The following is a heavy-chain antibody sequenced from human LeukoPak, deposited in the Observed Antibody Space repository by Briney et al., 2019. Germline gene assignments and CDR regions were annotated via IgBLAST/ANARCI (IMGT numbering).Heavy chain of an antibody. CDR1: GGSIINHY. CDR3: ARDVRYASGWSTPES. J-gene: IGHJ5*02. CDR2: IYSSGTA. Sequence: PSETLSLTCTVSGGSIINHYWSWVRQPAGKGLEWIGRIYSSGTANYSPSLKSRVSMSIDTSNNPLSLNLTSVTAADTALYFCARDVRYASGWSTPESWGQGTLVTVSA. D-gene: IGHD6-19*01. V-gene: IGHV4-4*07.